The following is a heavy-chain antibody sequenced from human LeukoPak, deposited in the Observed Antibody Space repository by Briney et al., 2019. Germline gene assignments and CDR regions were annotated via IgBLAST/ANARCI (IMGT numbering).Heavy chain of an antibody. CDR3: ARDSLAYFDF. V-gene: IGHV3-48*03. D-gene: IGHD3-3*02. J-gene: IGHJ4*02. Sequence: GGSLRLSCAASGFTFNNFEKNWVRQAPGKGLEWISYISSSGSTMYYADPVKGRFTISREDAKNSLSLQMNNLRAEDTAVYYCARDSLAYFDFWGQGTLVTVSS. CDR2: ISSSGSTM. CDR1: GFTFNNFE.